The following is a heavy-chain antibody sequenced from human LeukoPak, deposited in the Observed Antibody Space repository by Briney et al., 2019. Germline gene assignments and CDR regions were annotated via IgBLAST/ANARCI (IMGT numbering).Heavy chain of an antibody. J-gene: IGHJ3*02. V-gene: IGHV4-4*07. Sequence: PSETLSLTCTVSGGSISSYYWSWIRQPAGKGLEWIGRIYTSGGTNYNPSLKSRVTMSVDTSKNQFSLKLSSVTAADTAVYYCARDQVIAAAGGDAFDIWGQGTMVTVSS. CDR3: ARDQVIAAAGGDAFDI. CDR2: IYTSGGT. CDR1: GGSISSYY. D-gene: IGHD6-13*01.